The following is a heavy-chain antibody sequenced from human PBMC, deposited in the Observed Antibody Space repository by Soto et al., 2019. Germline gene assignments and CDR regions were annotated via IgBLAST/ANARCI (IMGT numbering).Heavy chain of an antibody. Sequence: GGSLRLSCAASGFTFSSYSMSWVRQAPGKGLEWVSAISGSGGSTYYADSVKGRFTISRGNSKNTLYLQMNSLRAEDTAVYYCAKGVWRGFGELWDYFDYWGQGTLVTVSS. CDR2: ISGSGGST. CDR1: GFTFSSYS. V-gene: IGHV3-23*01. CDR3: AKGVWRGFGELWDYFDY. D-gene: IGHD3-10*01. J-gene: IGHJ4*02.